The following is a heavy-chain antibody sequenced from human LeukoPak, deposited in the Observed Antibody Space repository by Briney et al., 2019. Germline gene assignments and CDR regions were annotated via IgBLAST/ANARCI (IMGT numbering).Heavy chain of an antibody. D-gene: IGHD6-13*01. CDR2: IYYSGST. CDR3: ARAYRSLYYYYYYMDV. J-gene: IGHJ6*03. Sequence: SETLSLTCTVSGGSISSYYWSWIRQPPGKGLEWIGHIYYSGSTNYNPPLKSRVTISVDTSKNQFSLKLSSVTAEDTAVYYCARAYRSLYYYYYYMDVWGKGTTVTISS. V-gene: IGHV4-59*01. CDR1: GGSISSYY.